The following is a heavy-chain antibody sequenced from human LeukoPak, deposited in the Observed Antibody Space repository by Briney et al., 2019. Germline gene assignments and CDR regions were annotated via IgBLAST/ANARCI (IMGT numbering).Heavy chain of an antibody. CDR2: IIPIFGTA. Sequence: ASVKVSCEASGGTFSSYGISWVRQAPGQGLEWMGGIIPIFGTANYAQKFQGRVTITADESTSTAYMELSSLRSEDTAVYYCARLDEYSSSSRYYGMDVWGQGTTVTVSS. D-gene: IGHD6-6*01. V-gene: IGHV1-69*01. CDR1: GGTFSSYG. CDR3: ARLDEYSSSSRYYGMDV. J-gene: IGHJ6*02.